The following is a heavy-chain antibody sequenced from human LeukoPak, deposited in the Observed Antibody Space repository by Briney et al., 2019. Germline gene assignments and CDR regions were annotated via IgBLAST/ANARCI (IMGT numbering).Heavy chain of an antibody. D-gene: IGHD6-13*01. Sequence: PSETLSLTCTVSRGSISSYYWSWIRQPPGKGLEWIGYIYYSGSTNYNPSLKSRVTISVDTSKNQFSLKLSSVTAADTAVYYCARHYSSSWSGWFDPWGQGTLVTVSS. CDR1: RGSISSYY. CDR2: IYYSGST. V-gene: IGHV4-59*08. J-gene: IGHJ5*02. CDR3: ARHYSSSWSGWFDP.